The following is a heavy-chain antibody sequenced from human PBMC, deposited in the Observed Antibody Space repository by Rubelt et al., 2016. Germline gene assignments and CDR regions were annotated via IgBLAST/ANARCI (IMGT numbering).Heavy chain of an antibody. D-gene: IGHD4-23*01. CDR1: GFTFSSYW. Sequence: SGFTFSSYWMHWVRQAPGKGLVWVSRINSDGSSTSYADSVKGRFTISRDNAKNTLYLQMNSLRAEDTAVYYCARHAGDGGNSEDWFDPWGQGTLVTVSS. CDR2: INSDGSST. V-gene: IGHV3-74*01. CDR3: ARHAGDGGNSEDWFDP. J-gene: IGHJ5*02.